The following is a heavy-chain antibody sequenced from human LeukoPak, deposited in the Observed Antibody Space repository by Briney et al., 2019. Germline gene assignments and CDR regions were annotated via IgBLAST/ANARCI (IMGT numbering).Heavy chain of an antibody. J-gene: IGHJ5*02. Sequence: SETLSLTCTVSGGSISSSYWSWIRQPPGKGLEWIGSIYYSGSTNHNPSLKSRVTISLDTSKNQFSLKLTSVTAADTAVYYCARGYDYDSSGYSTGYLNWFDPWGQGTLVTVCS. CDR3: ARGYDYDSSGYSTGYLNWFDP. CDR2: IYYSGST. V-gene: IGHV4-59*01. D-gene: IGHD3-22*01. CDR1: GGSISSSY.